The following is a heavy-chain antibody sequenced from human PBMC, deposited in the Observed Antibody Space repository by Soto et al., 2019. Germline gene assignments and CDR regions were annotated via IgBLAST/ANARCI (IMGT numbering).Heavy chain of an antibody. D-gene: IGHD3-10*01. CDR2: ISGSGGST. J-gene: IGHJ4*02. V-gene: IGHV3-23*01. Sequence: GGSLRLSCAASGFTFSSYAMSWVRQAPGKGLEWVSAISGSGGSTYYADSVKGRFTISRDNSKNTLYLQMNSLRAEDTAVYYCAKTPRRTLLWFGDFDYWGQGTLVTVSS. CDR1: GFTFSSYA. CDR3: AKTPRRTLLWFGDFDY.